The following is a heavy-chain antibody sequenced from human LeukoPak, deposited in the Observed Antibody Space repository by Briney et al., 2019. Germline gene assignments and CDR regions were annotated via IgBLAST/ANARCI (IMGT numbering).Heavy chain of an antibody. V-gene: IGHV3-21*01. CDR1: GFTFSSYS. CDR3: ARATGTIDY. Sequence: AGGSLRLSCAASGFTFSSYSMNWVRQAPGQGLEWVSSITSGSSHIYYADSVKGRFTISRDNAKNSLYLQMNSLRAEDTAVYYCARATGTIDYWGQGTLVTVSS. J-gene: IGHJ4*02. D-gene: IGHD1/OR15-1a*01. CDR2: ITSGSSHI.